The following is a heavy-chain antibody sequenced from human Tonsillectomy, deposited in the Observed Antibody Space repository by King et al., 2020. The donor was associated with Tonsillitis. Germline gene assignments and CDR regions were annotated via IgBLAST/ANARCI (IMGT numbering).Heavy chain of an antibody. CDR2: IYHSGPT. D-gene: IGHD4-17*01. Sequence: QLQESGPGLVRPSQTLSLICSVSGDSLTSGGSFWSWIRQHPDKGLEWIGSIYHSGPTYTTPSLRSRLFMSVDTSKNQFSLRLTSVTAADTAVYYCARNRDYGDYVDFWGQGTLVAVSS. CDR3: ARNRDYGDYVDF. J-gene: IGHJ4*02. V-gene: IGHV4-31*03. CDR1: GDSLTSGGSF.